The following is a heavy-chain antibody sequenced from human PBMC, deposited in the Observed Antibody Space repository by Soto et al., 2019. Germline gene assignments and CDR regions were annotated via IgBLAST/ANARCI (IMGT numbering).Heavy chain of an antibody. CDR1: GYTFTSYG. D-gene: IGHD3-22*01. Sequence: GAPVKVSCKASGYTFTSYGISWVRQAPGQGLEWMGWISAYNGNTNYAQKLQGRVTMTTDTSTSTAYMELRSLRSDDTAVYYCARDLDSSGYYSHFDYWGQGTLVTVSS. V-gene: IGHV1-18*01. CDR3: ARDLDSSGYYSHFDY. CDR2: ISAYNGNT. J-gene: IGHJ4*02.